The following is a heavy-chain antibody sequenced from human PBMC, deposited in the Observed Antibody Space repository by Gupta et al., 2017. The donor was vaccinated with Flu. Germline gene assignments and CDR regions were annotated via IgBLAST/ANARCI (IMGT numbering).Heavy chain of an antibody. V-gene: IGHV3-30*18. CDR2: ISYDGSNK. J-gene: IGHJ6*03. Sequence: QVQLVESGGGVVQPGRSLRLSCAASGFTFSSYGMHWVRQAPGKGLEWVAVISYDGSNKYYADSVKGRFTISRDNSKNTLYLQMNSLRAEDTAVYYCAKDQDSSGWTYMDVWGKGTTVTVSS. CDR1: GFTFSSYG. CDR3: AKDQDSSGWTYMDV. D-gene: IGHD6-19*01.